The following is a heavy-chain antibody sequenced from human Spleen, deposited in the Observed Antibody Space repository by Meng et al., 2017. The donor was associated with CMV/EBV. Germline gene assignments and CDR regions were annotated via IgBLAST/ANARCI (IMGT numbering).Heavy chain of an antibody. CDR2: ISSSGAIK. Sequence: GESLKISCAASGFPFGSFEMTWVRQAPGKGPEWISYISSSGAIKYYADSVKGRFTISRDNAKNSLFLQMNSLIAEDTAVYYCARLEWIDPWGLGTLVTVSS. V-gene: IGHV3-48*03. J-gene: IGHJ5*02. CDR3: ARLEWIDP. CDR1: GFPFGSFE.